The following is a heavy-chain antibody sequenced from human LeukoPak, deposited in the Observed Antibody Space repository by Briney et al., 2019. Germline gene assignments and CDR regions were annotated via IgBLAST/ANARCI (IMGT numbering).Heavy chain of an antibody. CDR1: GGSISSSRDY. Sequence: SETLSLTCTVSGGSISSSRDYWAWIRQPPGKGLEWIANIYYSGSTYYSPSLKSRVTISVDTSKNQFSLKLTSVTAADTALYYCARLNGNFQNFYDYWGQGTLVTVSS. J-gene: IGHJ4*02. CDR2: IYYSGST. CDR3: ARLNGNFQNFYDY. V-gene: IGHV4-39*07. D-gene: IGHD1-7*01.